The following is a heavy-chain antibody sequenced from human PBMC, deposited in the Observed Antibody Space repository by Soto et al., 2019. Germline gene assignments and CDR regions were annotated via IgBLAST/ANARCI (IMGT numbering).Heavy chain of an antibody. Sequence: PSQTLSLTCAISGDSVSSNSAAWNWIRQSPSRGLEWLGRTYYRSKWYNDYAVSVKSRITINPDTSKNQFSLQLNSVTPEDTAVYYCARGLYDFDEIYYYYYGMDVWGQGTTVTVSS. CDR2: TYYRSKWYN. CDR1: GDSVSSNSAA. CDR3: ARGLYDFDEIYYYYYGMDV. V-gene: IGHV6-1*01. D-gene: IGHD3-3*01. J-gene: IGHJ6*02.